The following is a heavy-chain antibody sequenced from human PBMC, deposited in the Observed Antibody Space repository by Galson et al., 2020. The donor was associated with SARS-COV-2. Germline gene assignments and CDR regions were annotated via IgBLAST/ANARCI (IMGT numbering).Heavy chain of an antibody. V-gene: IGHV6-1*01. J-gene: IGHJ3*02. Sequence: ASETLSLTCAVSGDSVGGSSGSWNWIRQSPSRGLEWLGRTYYRSKWYNDYAESMEGRLTITPDTSRGQFTLQLNSVTPDDTAVYYCARESVTMYRDNAFDIWGQGTMVTVSS. CDR2: TYYRSKWYN. CDR1: GDSVGGSSGS. D-gene: IGHD3-10*01. CDR3: ARESVTMYRDNAFDI.